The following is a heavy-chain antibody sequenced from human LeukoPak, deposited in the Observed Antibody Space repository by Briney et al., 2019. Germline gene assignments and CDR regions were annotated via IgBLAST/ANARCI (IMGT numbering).Heavy chain of an antibody. J-gene: IGHJ4*02. CDR1: GFTFSNYA. CDR2: ISYDGSNK. Sequence: GGSLRLSCAASGFTFSNYAMHWVRQAPGKGLEWVAVISYDGSNKYYADSVKGRFTISRDNSKNTLYLQMNSLRTEDTAVYYCARAPFGYSSSPTFDYWGQGTLVTVSS. CDR3: ARAPFGYSSSPTFDY. V-gene: IGHV3-30-3*01. D-gene: IGHD6-6*01.